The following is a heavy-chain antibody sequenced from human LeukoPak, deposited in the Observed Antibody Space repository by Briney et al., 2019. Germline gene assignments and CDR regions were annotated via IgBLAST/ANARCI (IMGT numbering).Heavy chain of an antibody. V-gene: IGHV3-30-3*01. Sequence: PGGSLRLSCAASGFTFSSYAMPWVRQAPGKGLEWVAVISYDGSNKYYADSVKGRFTISRDNSKNTLYLQMNSLRAEDTAVYYCARDLHRAVAGSMGWFDPWGQGTLVTVSS. J-gene: IGHJ5*02. CDR3: ARDLHRAVAGSMGWFDP. CDR2: ISYDGSNK. D-gene: IGHD6-19*01. CDR1: GFTFSSYA.